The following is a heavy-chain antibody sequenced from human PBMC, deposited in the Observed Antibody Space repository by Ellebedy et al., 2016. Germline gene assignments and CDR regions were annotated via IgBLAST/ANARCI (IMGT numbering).Heavy chain of an antibody. Sequence: SETLSLTXTVSGGSVDTYYWTWIRQSPGEGLEWIGYVFYGGSTKYNRSLRSRVTISLDTAKNQFSLRVTSVAAADTAVYYCARDVSLYSSSPSFDFWGQGMLVTVSS. J-gene: IGHJ4*02. CDR1: GGSVDTYY. CDR3: ARDVSLYSSSPSFDF. D-gene: IGHD3-22*01. CDR2: VFYGGST. V-gene: IGHV4-59*02.